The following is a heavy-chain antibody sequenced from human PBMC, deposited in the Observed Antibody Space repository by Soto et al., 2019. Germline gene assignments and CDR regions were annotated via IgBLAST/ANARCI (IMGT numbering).Heavy chain of an antibody. J-gene: IGHJ4*02. CDR2: IYYAGNA. D-gene: IGHD2-15*01. CDR3: ARVPYYGSGGDGPYYFDY. CDR1: GDSITKSVYY. Sequence: SETLSLTCTVSGDSITKSVYYWAWVRQTPGKGLEWIASIYYAGNAYYNPSLQSRVTISVDASKNQFSLELQSVTAADSAVYYCARVPYYGSGGDGPYYFDYWGQGTLVTVS. V-gene: IGHV4-39*01.